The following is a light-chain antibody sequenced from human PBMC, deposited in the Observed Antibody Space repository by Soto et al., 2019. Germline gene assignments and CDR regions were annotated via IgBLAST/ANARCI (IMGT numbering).Light chain of an antibody. CDR1: SSDVGGYNY. CDR2: DVS. CDR3: CSYAGSYTWV. Sequence: QSALTQPRSVSGSPGQSVTISCTGTSSDVGGYNYVSWYQQHPGKAPKLMIYDVSKRPSGVPDRFSRSKSGNTASLTISGLQAEDEADYYSCSYAGSYTWVFGGGTKVTVL. V-gene: IGLV2-11*01. J-gene: IGLJ2*01.